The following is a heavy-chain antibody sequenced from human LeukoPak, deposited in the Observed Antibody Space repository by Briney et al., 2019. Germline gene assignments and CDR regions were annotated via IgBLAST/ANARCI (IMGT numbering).Heavy chain of an antibody. D-gene: IGHD1-26*01. CDR3: ARGRWEFDP. V-gene: IGHV4-34*01. J-gene: IGHJ5*02. CDR1: GGSFSGYY. CDR2: INHSGST. Sequence: SETLSLTCAVYGGSFSGYYWSWIRQPPGKGLEWIGEINHSGSTNYNPSLKSRVTISVDTSKNQFPLKLSSVTAADTAVYYCARGRWEFDPWGQGTLVTVSS.